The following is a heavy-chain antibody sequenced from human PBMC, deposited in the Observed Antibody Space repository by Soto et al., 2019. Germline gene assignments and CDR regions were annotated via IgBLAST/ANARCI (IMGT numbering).Heavy chain of an antibody. CDR1: GGSISRGDYY. CDR3: ARIAAAGTREYFDY. CDR2: IYYSGIT. J-gene: IGHJ4*02. Sequence: SETRSRTWTVSGGSISRGDYYWMWIRQPPGKGLEWIGYIYYSGITYYNPSLKSRVTISVDTSKNQFSLKLSSVTAADTAVYYCARIAAAGTREYFDYWGQGTLVTVSS. D-gene: IGHD6-13*01. V-gene: IGHV4-30-4*01.